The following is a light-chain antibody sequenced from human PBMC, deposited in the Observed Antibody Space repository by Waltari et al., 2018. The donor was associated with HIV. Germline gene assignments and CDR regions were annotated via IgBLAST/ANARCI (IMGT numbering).Light chain of an antibody. CDR2: DVT. J-gene: IGLJ3*02. V-gene: IGLV2-14*03. CDR1: SSDIGGYDY. Sequence: QSALTQPASVSGSLGQSITFSCTGTSSDIGGYDYVSWYQQHPGEAPKLIIYDVTNRPSGIADRSSGSKSGATASLTISGLQAEDEADYYFTSFTTTTAWVFGGGTKLTVL. CDR3: TSFTTTTAWV.